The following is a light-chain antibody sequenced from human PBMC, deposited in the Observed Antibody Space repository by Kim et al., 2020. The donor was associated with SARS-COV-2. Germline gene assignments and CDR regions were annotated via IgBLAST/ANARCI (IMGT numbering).Light chain of an antibody. CDR1: QSVSSSY. CDR2: GAS. V-gene: IGKV3-20*01. Sequence: EIVLTQSPGTLSLSPGERATLPCRASQSVSSSYLAWYQQKPGQAPRLLIYGASSRATGIPDRFSGSGSGTDFTITISRLEPEDFAVYYCQQYVSSPITSGLGTRLEIK. J-gene: IGKJ5*01. CDR3: QQYVSSPIT.